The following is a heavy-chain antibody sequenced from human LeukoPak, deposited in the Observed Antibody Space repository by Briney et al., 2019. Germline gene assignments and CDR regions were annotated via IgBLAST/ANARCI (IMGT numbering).Heavy chain of an antibody. CDR2: INHSGST. J-gene: IGHJ5*02. CDR1: GGSFSGYY. V-gene: IGHV4-34*01. CDR3: AGPLVPAAWRWFDP. Sequence: SETLSLTCAVYGGSFSGYYWSWIRQPPGKGLEWIGEINHSGSTNYNPSLKSRVTISVDTSKNQFSLKLSSVTAADTAVYYCAGPLVPAAWRWFDPWGQGTLVTVSS. D-gene: IGHD2-2*01.